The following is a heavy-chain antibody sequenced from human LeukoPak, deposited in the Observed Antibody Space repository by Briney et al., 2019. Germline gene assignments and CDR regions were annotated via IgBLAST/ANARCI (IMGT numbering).Heavy chain of an antibody. CDR3: AKDLTSCSSTSCSSNDAFDI. D-gene: IGHD2-2*01. Sequence: GSLRLSCAASGFTFSSYSMNWVRQAPGKGLEWVSSISSSRSYIYYADSVKGRFTISRDNAKNSLYLQMNSLRAEDTAVYYCAKDLTSCSSTSCSSNDAFDIWGQGTMVTVSS. J-gene: IGHJ3*02. V-gene: IGHV3-21*04. CDR1: GFTFSSYS. CDR2: ISSSRSYI.